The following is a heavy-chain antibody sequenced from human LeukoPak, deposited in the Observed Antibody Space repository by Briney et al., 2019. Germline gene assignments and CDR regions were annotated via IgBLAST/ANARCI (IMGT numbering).Heavy chain of an antibody. J-gene: IGHJ4*02. CDR1: GFTFSNYA. Sequence: GGSLRLSCAASGFTFSNYAMNWVRQAPGKGLEWVSSISGSGGSTYYADSVKGRFTISRDNSKNTLYLQMNSLRAEDTAVYYCANSLTAAGPFDYWGQGTLVTVSS. V-gene: IGHV3-23*01. CDR2: ISGSGGST. CDR3: ANSLTAAGPFDY. D-gene: IGHD6-25*01.